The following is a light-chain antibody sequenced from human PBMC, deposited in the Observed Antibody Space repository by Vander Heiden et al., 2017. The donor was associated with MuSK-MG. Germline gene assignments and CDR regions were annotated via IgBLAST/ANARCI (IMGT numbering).Light chain of an antibody. Sequence: DIQMTQSPSTLSAVVGDRVTITCRASQSINTRLAWYQQKPGIAPKLLIYKASTLESGVPSRFSGSGSGTEFTLTVTSLQPDDFATYYCQQDNSYSLTFGGGTTVEIK. CDR3: QQDNSYSLT. CDR2: KAS. V-gene: IGKV1-5*03. CDR1: QSINTR. J-gene: IGKJ4*01.